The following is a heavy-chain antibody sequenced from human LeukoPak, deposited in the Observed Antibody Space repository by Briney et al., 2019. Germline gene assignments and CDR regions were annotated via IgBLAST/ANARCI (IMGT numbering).Heavy chain of an antibody. CDR1: GYTFTGYY. CDR2: INPNSGGT. D-gene: IGHD3/OR15-3a*01. V-gene: IGHV1-2*02. Sequence: PVASVKVSCKASGYTFTGYYMHWVRQAPGQGLEWMGWINPNSGGTNYAQKFQGRVTMTRDTSISTAYMELSRLRSDDTAVYYCARGVGLVWGTSQSWYYYYYMDVWGKGTTVTVSS. CDR3: ARGVGLVWGTSQSWYYYYYMDV. J-gene: IGHJ6*03.